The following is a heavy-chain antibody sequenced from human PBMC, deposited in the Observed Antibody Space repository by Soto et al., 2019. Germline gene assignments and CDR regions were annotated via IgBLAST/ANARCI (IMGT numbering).Heavy chain of an antibody. CDR3: ARDPAYYYDSSGPQYYGMDV. D-gene: IGHD3-22*01. V-gene: IGHV1-69*06. CDR2: IIPIFGTA. Sequence: SVKVSCKASGVTFSSYAISWVRQAPGQGLEWMGGIIPIFGTANYAQKFQGRVTITADKSTSTAYMELSSLRSEDTAVYYCARDPAYYYDSSGPQYYGMDVWGQGTTVTVSS. J-gene: IGHJ6*02. CDR1: GVTFSSYA.